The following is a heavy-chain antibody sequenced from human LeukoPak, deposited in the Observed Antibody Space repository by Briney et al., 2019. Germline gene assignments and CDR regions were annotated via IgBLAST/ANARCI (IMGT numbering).Heavy chain of an antibody. CDR2: INPNSGGT. V-gene: IGHV1-2*02. CDR1: GYTFTGYY. D-gene: IGHD5-18*01. Sequence: ASVKVSCKASGYTFTGYYMHWVRQAPGQGLEWMGWINPNSGGTNYAQKFQGRVTITADKSTSTAYMELSSLRSEDTAVYYCATVHSYGYKEFDYWGQGTLVTVSS. CDR3: ATVHSYGYKEFDY. J-gene: IGHJ4*02.